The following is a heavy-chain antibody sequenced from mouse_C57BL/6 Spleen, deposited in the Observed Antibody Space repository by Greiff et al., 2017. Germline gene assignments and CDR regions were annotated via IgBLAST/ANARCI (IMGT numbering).Heavy chain of an antibody. Sequence: VQLQQSGAELVRPGASVKLSCTASGFNIKDDYMHWVKQRPEQGLEWIGWIDPENGDTEYASKFQGKAPITADTSSNTAYLQLSSLTSEDTAVYYCTTLDDSFDYWGQGTTLTVSS. CDR1: GFNIKDDY. CDR3: TTLDDSFDY. J-gene: IGHJ2*01. V-gene: IGHV14-4*01. D-gene: IGHD2-4*01. CDR2: IDPENGDT.